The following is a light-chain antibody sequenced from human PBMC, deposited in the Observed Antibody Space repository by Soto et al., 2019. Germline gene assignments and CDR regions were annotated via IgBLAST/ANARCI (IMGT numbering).Light chain of an antibody. CDR2: DVD. J-gene: IGLJ2*01. Sequence: QSALTQPASVSGSPGQSITISCTGTSSDVGGYNYVSWYQQHPGKAPKLMLYDVDVRPSGVSNRFSGSKSGNTASLTISGLQTQDEADYYCTSYTIINTVVFGGGTKVTVL. CDR3: TSYTIINTVV. CDR1: SSDVGGYNY. V-gene: IGLV2-14*03.